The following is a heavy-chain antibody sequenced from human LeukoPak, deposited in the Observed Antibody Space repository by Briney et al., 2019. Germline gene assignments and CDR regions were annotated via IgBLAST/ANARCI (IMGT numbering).Heavy chain of an antibody. D-gene: IGHD4-17*01. V-gene: IGHV3-66*01. Sequence: GGSLRLSCAASGFTVSRNYMSWVRQAPGKGLEWVSVIYSDGTTYYADSVKGRFTISRDNSKNTLYLQMNNLRAEDTAVYYCARETTAPYRHFDYWGQGTLVTVSS. J-gene: IGHJ4*02. CDR3: ARETTAPYRHFDY. CDR2: IYSDGTT. CDR1: GFTVSRNY.